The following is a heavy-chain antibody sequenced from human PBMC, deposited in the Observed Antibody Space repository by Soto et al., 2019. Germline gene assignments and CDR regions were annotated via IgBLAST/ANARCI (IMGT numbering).Heavy chain of an antibody. CDR1: GFSLSTSGVG. J-gene: IGHJ6*02. CDR2: IYWDDDK. Sequence: QITLKESGPTLVKPTQTLTLTCTFSGFSLSTSGVGVAWIRQPPGKAMEWLALIYWDDDKRYMPSLESMLTSTKDTSKNQVVLTMTNMDSVDTATYYCAYLPCSGGSCYWFSFSGMDVWGQGTTVTVSS. D-gene: IGHD2-15*01. V-gene: IGHV2-5*02. CDR3: AYLPCSGGSCYWFSFSGMDV.